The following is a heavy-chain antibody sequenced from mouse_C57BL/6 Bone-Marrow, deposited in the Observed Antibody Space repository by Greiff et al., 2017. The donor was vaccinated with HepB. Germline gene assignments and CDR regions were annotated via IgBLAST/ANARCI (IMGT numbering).Heavy chain of an antibody. V-gene: IGHV5-15*01. CDR1: GFTFSDYG. J-gene: IGHJ4*01. Sequence: EVMLVESGGGLVQPGGSLKLSCAASGFTFSDYGMAWVRQAPRKGPEWVAFISNLAYSIYYADTVTGRFTISRGNAKNTLYLEMSSLRSEDTAMYYCARGDSSGLYAMDYWGQGTSVTVSS. CDR3: ARGDSSGLYAMDY. D-gene: IGHD3-2*02. CDR2: ISNLAYSI.